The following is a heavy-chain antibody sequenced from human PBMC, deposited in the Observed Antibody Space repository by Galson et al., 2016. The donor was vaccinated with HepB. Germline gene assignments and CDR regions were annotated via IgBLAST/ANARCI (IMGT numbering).Heavy chain of an antibody. D-gene: IGHD6-19*01. Sequence: CAISGDSVSSKTVAWNWIRQSPSRGLEWLGGTYSRSRWHTDYAPSMKSRTTISSYTSKHQFSMQLNSVTPEATAVYYCVRAATTLRSGWKTLAPRFYYSGMDVWGQGTTGTVSS. CDR1: GDSVSSKTVA. V-gene: IGHV6-1*01. J-gene: IGHJ6*02. CDR2: TYSRSRWHT. CDR3: VRAATTLRSGWKTLAPRFYYSGMDV.